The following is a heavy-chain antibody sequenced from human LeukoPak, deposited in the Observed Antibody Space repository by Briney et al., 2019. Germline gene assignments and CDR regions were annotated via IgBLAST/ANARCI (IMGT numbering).Heavy chain of an antibody. Sequence: ASVKVSCKASGYTFTGYYMHWVRQAPGQGLEWMGWINSNSGGTNYAQKFQGRVTMTRDTSISTAYMELSRLRSDDTAVYYCARALTQSSIAATLDYWGQGTLVTVSS. D-gene: IGHD6-6*01. CDR3: ARALTQSSIAATLDY. V-gene: IGHV1-2*02. CDR1: GYTFTGYY. J-gene: IGHJ4*02. CDR2: INSNSGGT.